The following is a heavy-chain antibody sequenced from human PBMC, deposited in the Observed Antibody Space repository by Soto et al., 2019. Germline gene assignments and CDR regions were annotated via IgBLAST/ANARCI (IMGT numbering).Heavy chain of an antibody. CDR3: ARHLGYCSGGSCYEIYNFDY. J-gene: IGHJ4*02. CDR2: IYYSGST. CDR1: GGSISSSSYY. Sequence: PSETLSLTCTVSGGSISSSSYYWGWIRQPPGKGLEWIGSIYYSGSTYYNPSLKSRVTISVDTSKNQFSLKLSSVTAADTAVYYCARHLGYCSGGSCYEIYNFDYWGQGTLVTVSS. D-gene: IGHD2-15*01. V-gene: IGHV4-39*01.